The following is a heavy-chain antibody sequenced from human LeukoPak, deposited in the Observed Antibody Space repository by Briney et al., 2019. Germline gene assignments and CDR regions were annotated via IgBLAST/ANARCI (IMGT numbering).Heavy chain of an antibody. J-gene: IGHJ4*02. CDR2: ISYDGSNK. Sequence: QTGGSLRLSCAASGFTFSSYGMHWVRQAPGKGLEWVAVISYDGSNKYYADSVKGRFTISRDNSKNTLYLQMNSLRAEDTAVYYCARDASRGYSYGYPVDYWGQGTLVTVSS. CDR1: GFTFSSYG. CDR3: ARDASRGYSYGYPVDY. V-gene: IGHV3-30*19. D-gene: IGHD5-18*01.